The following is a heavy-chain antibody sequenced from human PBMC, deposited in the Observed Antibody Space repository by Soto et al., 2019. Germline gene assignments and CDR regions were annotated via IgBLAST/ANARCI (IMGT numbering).Heavy chain of an antibody. V-gene: IGHV1-69*01. J-gene: IGHJ5*02. CDR3: ARLGGYDILTGYYGWFDP. CDR1: GGTFSSYA. D-gene: IGHD3-9*01. CDR2: IIPIFGTA. Sequence: QVQLVQSGAEVKKPGSSVKVSCKASGGTFSSYAISWVRQAPGQGLEWMGGIIPIFGTANYAQKFQGRVTITADESTSTAYMELSSLRSEDTAVYYCARLGGYDILTGYYGWFDPWGQGTLVTVSS.